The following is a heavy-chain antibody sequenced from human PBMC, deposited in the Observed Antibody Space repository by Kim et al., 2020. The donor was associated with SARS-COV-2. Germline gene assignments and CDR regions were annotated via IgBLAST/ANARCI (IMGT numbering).Heavy chain of an antibody. Sequence: SETLSLTCTVSGGSISSSSYYWGWIRQPPGKGLEWIGSIYYSGSTYYNPSLKSRVTISVDTSKNQFSLKLSSVTAADTAVYYCARDSPLAFGGVIGGFDYWGQGTLVTVSS. CDR1: GGSISSSSYY. CDR2: IYYSGST. CDR3: ARDSPLAFGGVIGGFDY. J-gene: IGHJ4*02. V-gene: IGHV4-39*07. D-gene: IGHD3-16*02.